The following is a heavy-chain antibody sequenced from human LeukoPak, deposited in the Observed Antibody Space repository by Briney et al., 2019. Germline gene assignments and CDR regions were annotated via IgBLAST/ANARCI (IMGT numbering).Heavy chain of an antibody. CDR2: IKQDGSEK. Sequence: GGSLRLSCAASGFTFSSYWMSWVRQAPGKGLEWVANIKQDGSEKYYVGSVKGRFTISRDNAKNSLYLQMNSLRAEDTAVYYCARAPRGYYYYGMDVWGQGTTVTVSS. J-gene: IGHJ6*02. CDR1: GFTFSSYW. CDR3: ARAPRGYYYYGMDV. V-gene: IGHV3-7*01.